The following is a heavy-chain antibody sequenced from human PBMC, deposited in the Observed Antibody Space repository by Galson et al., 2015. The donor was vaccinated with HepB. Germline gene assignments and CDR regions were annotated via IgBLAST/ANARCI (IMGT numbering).Heavy chain of an antibody. Sequence: SLRLSCAASGFTFSSYWMSWVRQAPGKGLEWVANIKQDGSEKYYVDSVKGRFTISRDNAKNSLYLQMNSLRAEDTAVYYCARERRGWGKGMDVWGQGTTVTVSS. CDR3: ARERRGWGKGMDV. CDR1: GFTFSSYW. V-gene: IGHV3-7*03. J-gene: IGHJ6*02. D-gene: IGHD3-10*01. CDR2: IKQDGSEK.